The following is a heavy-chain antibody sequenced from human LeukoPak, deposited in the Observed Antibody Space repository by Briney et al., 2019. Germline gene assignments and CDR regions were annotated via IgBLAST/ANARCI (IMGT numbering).Heavy chain of an antibody. J-gene: IGHJ6*04. V-gene: IGHV4-30-2*01. CDR2: IYHSGST. CDR1: GGSISSGGYS. CDR3: ARGGRRISDYGMDV. D-gene: IGHD1-26*01. Sequence: PSETLSLTCAVSGGSISSGGYSWSWIRQPPGKGLEWIGYIYHSGSTYYNPSLKSRVTISVDGSKNQFSLKLSSVTAADTAVYYCARGGRRISDYGMDVWGKGTTVTVSS.